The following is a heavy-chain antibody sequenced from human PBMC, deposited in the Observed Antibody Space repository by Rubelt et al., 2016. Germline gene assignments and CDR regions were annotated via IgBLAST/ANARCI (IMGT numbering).Heavy chain of an antibody. CDR2: INHSGST. CDR3: ARHSHNGSSTSCGLNWFDP. V-gene: IGHV4-34*01. D-gene: IGHD2-2*01. CDR1: GGSFSGYY. Sequence: QVQLQQWGAGLLKPSETLSLTCAVYGGSFSGYYWSWIRQPPGKGLEWIGEINHSGSTNYNPSLKSRVTISVDTSKNQFSLKLSSVTAADTAVYYCARHSHNGSSTSCGLNWFDPWGQGTLVTVSS. J-gene: IGHJ5*02.